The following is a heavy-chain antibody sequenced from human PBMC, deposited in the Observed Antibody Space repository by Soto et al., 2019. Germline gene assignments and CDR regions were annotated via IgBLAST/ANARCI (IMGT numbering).Heavy chain of an antibody. V-gene: IGHV2-5*02. CDR2: ICCDDDK. Sequence: QITLKESGPTLVKPTQTLTLTCTFPGFSLSTGEVGEDWIREPPGNAREWLAFICCDDDKRHSTCLKSRLTITKDTAKNQVVRTMTNMDPVDTATYYCAHRQSYYYDSSGYYPSFDYWGQGTLVTVSS. D-gene: IGHD3-22*01. CDR3: AHRQSYYYDSSGYYPSFDY. CDR1: GFSLSTGEVG. J-gene: IGHJ4*02.